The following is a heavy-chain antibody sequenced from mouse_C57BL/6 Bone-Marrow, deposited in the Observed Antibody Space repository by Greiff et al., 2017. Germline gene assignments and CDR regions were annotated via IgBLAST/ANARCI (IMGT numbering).Heavy chain of an antibody. CDR2: IRGGGGNT. D-gene: IGHD1-1*01. J-gene: IGHJ1*03. V-gene: IGHV5-9*01. CDR3: SRQVTTVIDTKYCDV. CDR1: GFTFSSYT. Sequence: EVMLVESGGGLVKPGGSLKLSCAASGFTFSSYTMSWVRQTPEKRLQWVAAIRGGGGNTYYPDSVKGRFTISRDNDKNILYLQLSSLTSEDTSLYSCSRQVTTVIDTKYCDVWGTGTTVTVSS.